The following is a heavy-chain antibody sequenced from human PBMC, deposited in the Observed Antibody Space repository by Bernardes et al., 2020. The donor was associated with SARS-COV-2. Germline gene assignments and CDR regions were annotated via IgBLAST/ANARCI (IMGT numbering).Heavy chain of an antibody. Sequence: SLRLSCAASGFTFSTYWMTWVRQAPGKGLEWVANIKQDGSETYYVDSVKGRFTISRDNAKNSLYLQMNSLRAEDTALYYCARTSGSYASDYWGQGTRVTVSS. CDR3: ARTSGSYASDY. CDR2: IKQDGSET. D-gene: IGHD1-26*01. J-gene: IGHJ4*02. V-gene: IGHV3-7*01. CDR1: GFTFSTYW.